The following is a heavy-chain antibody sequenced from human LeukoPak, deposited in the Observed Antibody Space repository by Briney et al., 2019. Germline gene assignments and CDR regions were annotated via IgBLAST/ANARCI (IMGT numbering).Heavy chain of an antibody. CDR1: EATFTSYA. CDR2: IIPIFGTA. V-gene: IGHV1-69*05. D-gene: IGHD6-13*01. Sequence: SWKVSCKASEATFTSYAISGVGQAPGQGLEWMGRIIPIFGTANYAQKFQGRVTITTDESTSTAYMELSSLRSEDTAVYYCASGGYSSSWSFDYWGQGTLVTVSS. J-gene: IGHJ4*02. CDR3: ASGGYSSSWSFDY.